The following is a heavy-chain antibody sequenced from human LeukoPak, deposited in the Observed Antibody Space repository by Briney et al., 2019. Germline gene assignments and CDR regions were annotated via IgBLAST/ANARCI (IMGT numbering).Heavy chain of an antibody. V-gene: IGHV3-11*04. CDR3: ARARYDFWSGYPDY. CDR2: ISSSGSNI. D-gene: IGHD3-3*01. Sequence: GGSLRLSCAASGFTFSDYYMSWIRQAPGKGLEWVSYISSSGSNIYDADSVKGRFTISRDNAENSLYLQMNSLRVEDTAVYYCARARYDFWSGYPDYWGQGTLLTVSS. J-gene: IGHJ4*02. CDR1: GFTFSDYY.